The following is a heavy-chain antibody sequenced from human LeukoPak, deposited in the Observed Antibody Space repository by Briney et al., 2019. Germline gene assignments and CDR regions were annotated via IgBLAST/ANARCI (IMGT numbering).Heavy chain of an antibody. CDR3: ARQQSNWASGPGMDV. J-gene: IGHJ6*02. D-gene: IGHD7-27*01. CDR1: GGSISSSSAY. Sequence: SETLSLTCTVSGGSISSSSAYWGWIRQPPGKGLEWIGSIYYSKDTYYNPSLKSRVTISVDTSKNQFSLRLSSVTAADTAVYYCARQQSNWASGPGMDVWGQGTTVTVSS. V-gene: IGHV4-39*01. CDR2: IYYSKDT.